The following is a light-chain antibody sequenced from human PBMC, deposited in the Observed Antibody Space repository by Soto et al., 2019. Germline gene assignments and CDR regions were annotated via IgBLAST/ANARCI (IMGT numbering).Light chain of an antibody. V-gene: IGKV3-20*01. Sequence: EIVLTQSPGTLSLSPGERATLSCRASQSVSSSYLAWYQQKPGQAPRLLIYGASSRATGIPDRFSGSGSGTDFTLTISSLESEDFAVYYCQQYGSSPVYTFGQGTKLEIK. CDR3: QQYGSSPVYT. CDR2: GAS. J-gene: IGKJ2*01. CDR1: QSVSSSY.